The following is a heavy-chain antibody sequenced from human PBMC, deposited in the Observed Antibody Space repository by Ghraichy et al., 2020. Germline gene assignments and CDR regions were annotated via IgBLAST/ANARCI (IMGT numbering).Heavy chain of an antibody. Sequence: GGSLRLSCGASGFSFSRSTINWVRQAPGKGLEWVSYISSSRTIYYADSVKGRFIISRDNAKNSLFLQMNSLRDEDTAVYYCARVKFGDSVVGPFDYWGQGTLVTVSS. J-gene: IGHJ4*02. CDR1: GFSFSRST. D-gene: IGHD2-21*02. CDR3: ARVKFGDSVVGPFDY. V-gene: IGHV3-48*02. CDR2: ISSSRTI.